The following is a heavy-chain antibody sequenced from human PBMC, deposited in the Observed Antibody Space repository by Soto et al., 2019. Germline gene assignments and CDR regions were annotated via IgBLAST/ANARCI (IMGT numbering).Heavy chain of an antibody. J-gene: IGHJ4*02. CDR3: AKNFDY. Sequence: SETLSLTCSVYGGSFSDDYWGWFRQPPGKGLEWIGDINHSGRTNYSPSLKSRVTISVDTSKNQFSLKLISVTAADTAVYYCAKNFDYWGQGTLVTVSS. CDR1: GGSFSDDY. CDR2: INHSGRT. V-gene: IGHV4-34*01.